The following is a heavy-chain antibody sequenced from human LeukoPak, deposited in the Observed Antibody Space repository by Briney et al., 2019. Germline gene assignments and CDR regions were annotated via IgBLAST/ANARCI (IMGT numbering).Heavy chain of an antibody. CDR1: GFTFDDYA. Sequence: GGSLRLSCAVSGFTFDDYAMHWVRQGPGKGLEWVSGISWNSDNIAYADSVKGRFTISRDNAKNSLYLQMNSLRAEDTALYYCAKGAGVIAVAGHPFDYWGQGTLVTVSS. V-gene: IGHV3-9*01. J-gene: IGHJ4*02. CDR3: AKGAGVIAVAGHPFDY. CDR2: ISWNSDNI. D-gene: IGHD6-19*01.